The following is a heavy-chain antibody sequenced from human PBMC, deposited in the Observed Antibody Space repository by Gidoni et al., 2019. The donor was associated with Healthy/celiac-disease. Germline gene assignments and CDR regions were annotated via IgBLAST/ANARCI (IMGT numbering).Heavy chain of an antibody. CDR1: GYTFTSYG. Sequence: QVQLVHSGAEVKKPGASVKVSCKASGYTFTSYGFSWVRQAPGQGLEWMGWISAYNGNTNYAQKLQGRVTMTTDTSTSTAYMELRSLRSDDTAVYYCARDSIIAAAGALYYYYYMDVWGKGTTVTVSS. D-gene: IGHD6-13*01. J-gene: IGHJ6*03. V-gene: IGHV1-18*01. CDR3: ARDSIIAAAGALYYYYYMDV. CDR2: ISAYNGNT.